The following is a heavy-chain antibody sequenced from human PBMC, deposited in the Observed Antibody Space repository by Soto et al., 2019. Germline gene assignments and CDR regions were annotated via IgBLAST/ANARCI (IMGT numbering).Heavy chain of an antibody. V-gene: IGHV3-23*01. J-gene: IGHJ5*02. CDR1: GFTFSSYA. CDR2: ISGSGGST. CDR3: AKALVSAGRTRREIDWFDP. Sequence: GGSLRLSCAASGFTFSSYAMSWVRQAPGKGLEWVSAISGSGGSTYYADSVKGRFTISRDNSKNTLYLQMNSLRAEDTAVYYCAKALVSAGRTRREIDWFDPWGQGTLVTVSS. D-gene: IGHD3-10*01.